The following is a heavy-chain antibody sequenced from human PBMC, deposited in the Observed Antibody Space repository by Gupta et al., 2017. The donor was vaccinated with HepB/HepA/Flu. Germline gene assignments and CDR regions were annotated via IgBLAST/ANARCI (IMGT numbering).Heavy chain of an antibody. D-gene: IGHD2-8*01. CDR1: GGSINLNTFH. CDR2: IFYGGST. Sequence: QLQMQESGPGLVKPWETMSLTCSVSGGSINLNTFHWAWIRQSPGKGLEWSGDIFYGGSTENRPSLKSRVTICEDTSKNQFYLNLRSVTAADTAVYYCASRQYCTIDSCFRGQRAYDIWGQGTMGTVTS. J-gene: IGHJ3*02. CDR3: ASRQYCTIDSCFRGQRAYDI. V-gene: IGHV4-39*01.